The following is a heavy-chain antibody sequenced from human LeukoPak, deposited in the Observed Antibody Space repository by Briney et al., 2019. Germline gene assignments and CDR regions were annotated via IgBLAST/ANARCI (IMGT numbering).Heavy chain of an antibody. V-gene: IGHV3-23*01. Sequence: PGGSLRLSCSASGFTFSSFAMNWVRQAPGKGLEWVSIISGYGDTTYYTDSVRGRFTISRDNAKNTLYLQMNSLRAEDTAVYYCARDRGYGDGWFDPWGQGTLVTVSS. J-gene: IGHJ5*02. CDR3: ARDRGYGDGWFDP. CDR1: GFTFSSFA. D-gene: IGHD4-17*01. CDR2: ISGYGDTT.